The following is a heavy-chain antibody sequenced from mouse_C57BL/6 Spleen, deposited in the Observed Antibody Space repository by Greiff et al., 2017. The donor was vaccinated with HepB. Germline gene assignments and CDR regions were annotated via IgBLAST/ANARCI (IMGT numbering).Heavy chain of an antibody. V-gene: IGHV10-1*01. J-gene: IGHJ4*01. CDR1: GFSFNTYA. D-gene: IGHD2-5*01. CDR3: VRPLYSNYLAMDY. Sequence: EVMLVESGGGLVQPKGSLKLSCAASGFSFNTYAMNWVRQAPGKGLEWVARIRSKSNNYATYYADSVKDRFTISRDDSESMLYLQMNNLKTEDTAMYYCVRPLYSNYLAMDYWGQGTSVTVSS. CDR2: IRSKSNNYAT.